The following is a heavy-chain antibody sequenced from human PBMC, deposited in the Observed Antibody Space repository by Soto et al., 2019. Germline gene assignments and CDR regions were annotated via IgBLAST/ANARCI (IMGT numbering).Heavy chain of an antibody. CDR2: INPNIGGT. J-gene: IGHJ4*02. CDR3: ATERYCITAAWSAFEY. CDR1: RYTFTDPY. V-gene: IGHV1-2*04. Sequence: VASVKVSCKASRYTFTDPYIHCVRQAPGEGLEWMGWINPNIGGTNYAEKFQDWVTMTRDTAITTAYMEPRRLRSDDSAMYYCATERYCITAAWSAFEYLGKGNMVTVS. D-gene: IGHD2-15*01.